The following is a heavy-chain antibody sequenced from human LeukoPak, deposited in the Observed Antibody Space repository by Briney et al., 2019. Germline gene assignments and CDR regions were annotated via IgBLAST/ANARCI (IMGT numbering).Heavy chain of an antibody. Sequence: GGSLRLSCAASGFTFSGYTMNWVRQAPGKGLEWVSSIISSGVYIYYADSVKGRFTISRDDSKSTLYLQMNSLRAEDTGTYYCAKTHYDLLDVWGQGTTVTVSS. V-gene: IGHV3-21*04. CDR1: GFTFSGYT. CDR2: IISSGVYI. CDR3: AKTHYDLLDV. D-gene: IGHD3-22*01. J-gene: IGHJ6*02.